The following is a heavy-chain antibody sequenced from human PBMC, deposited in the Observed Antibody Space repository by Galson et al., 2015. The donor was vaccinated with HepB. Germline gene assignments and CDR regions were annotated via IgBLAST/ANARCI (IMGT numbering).Heavy chain of an antibody. V-gene: IGHV3-33*01. CDR3: ARDKQYQLPLGADYYGMDV. J-gene: IGHJ6*02. CDR1: GFTFSSYG. D-gene: IGHD2-2*01. Sequence: SLRLSCAASGFTFSSYGMHWVRQAPGKGLEWVAVIWYDGSNKYYADSVKGRFTISRDNSKNTLYLQMNSLRAEDTAVYYCARDKQYQLPLGADYYGMDVWGQGTTVTVSS. CDR2: IWYDGSNK.